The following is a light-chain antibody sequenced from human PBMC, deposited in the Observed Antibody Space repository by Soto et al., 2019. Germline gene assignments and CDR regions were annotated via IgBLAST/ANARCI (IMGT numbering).Light chain of an antibody. CDR1: QSVSSN. CDR3: QHRYNWLIA. Sequence: IVLTQSPGTLSLSPGERVTLSCRASQSVSSNLAWYQQKPGQGPRLLIYGASTRATATPARFSGSGSGTEFTLTISSLQSEDFAVYYCQHRYNWLIAFGQGTRLEI. CDR2: GAS. V-gene: IGKV3-15*01. J-gene: IGKJ5*01.